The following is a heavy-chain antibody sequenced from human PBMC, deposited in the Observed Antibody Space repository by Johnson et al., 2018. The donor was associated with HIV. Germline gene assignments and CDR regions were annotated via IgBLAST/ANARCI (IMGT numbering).Heavy chain of an antibody. Sequence: QVQLVESGGGLVQPGGSLRLSCVASGFSFGNYAMHWVRQAPGKGLEWVAFISYDGSNKYYADSVKGRFTISKDNSKNSLYLQMNILRAEDTAVYYCARDQGELRRTHAFDIWGQGTMVTVSS. V-gene: IGHV3-30-3*01. D-gene: IGHD1-14*01. J-gene: IGHJ3*02. CDR2: ISYDGSNK. CDR1: GFSFGNYA. CDR3: ARDQGELRRTHAFDI.